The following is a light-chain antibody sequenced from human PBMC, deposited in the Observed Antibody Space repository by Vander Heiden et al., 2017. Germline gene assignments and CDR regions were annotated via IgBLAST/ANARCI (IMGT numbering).Light chain of an antibody. CDR2: GAS. CDR1: QSVSSN. Sequence: EIVMTSSPATLSLSPGERATLSCSASQSVSSNSACYQQHPGPAPRLLIYGASTRATGIPARISGSGSGTEFTLTISSLQSEDSAVYFCQHYNTWPRTFGQGTKVEIK. CDR3: QHYNTWPRT. V-gene: IGKV3-15*01. J-gene: IGKJ1*01.